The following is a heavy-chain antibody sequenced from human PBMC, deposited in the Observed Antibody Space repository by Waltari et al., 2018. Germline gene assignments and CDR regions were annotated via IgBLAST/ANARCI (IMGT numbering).Heavy chain of an antibody. CDR3: ARPGRSYCSSTSCPPHY. V-gene: IGHV1-69*13. D-gene: IGHD2-2*01. Sequence: QVQLVQSGAGVNKPGSSVKISCKASGVTFSSYAISWVRQAPGQGIEWMGGIIPIFGTANYAQKFQGRVTITADESTSTAYMELSSLRSEDTAVYYCARPGRSYCSSTSCPPHYWGQGTLVTVSS. J-gene: IGHJ4*02. CDR1: GVTFSSYA. CDR2: IIPIFGTA.